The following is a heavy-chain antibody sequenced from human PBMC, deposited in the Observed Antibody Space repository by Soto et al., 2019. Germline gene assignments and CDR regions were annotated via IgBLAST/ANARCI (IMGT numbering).Heavy chain of an antibody. CDR2: VKDGGST. CDR1: GGALTGYY. V-gene: IGHV4-34*01. Sequence: QVQLQQWGAGLLKPSETLSLTCTVYGGALTGYYWRWIGQPPGKGMEWIGEVKDGGSTNYSPSLRGRVSMSVVPSKIHASRMLKSVIAADTAVYFCERGQEGIVATHWDQGALVTVSS. J-gene: IGHJ4*02. CDR3: ERGQEGIVATH. D-gene: IGHD5-12*01.